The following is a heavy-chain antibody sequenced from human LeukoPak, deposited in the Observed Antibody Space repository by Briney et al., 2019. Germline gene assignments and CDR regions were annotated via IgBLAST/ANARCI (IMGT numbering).Heavy chain of an antibody. V-gene: IGHV3-30*02. CDR3: AKSRRWEVAPPLMDV. CDR1: GFTFSSYG. D-gene: IGHD1-26*01. Sequence: PGGSLRLSCAASGFTFSSYGMHWVRQAPGKGLEWVAFIRYDGSNKYYADSVKGRFTISRDNSKNTLYLQMNSLRAEDTAVYYCAKSRRWEVAPPLMDVWGKGTTVTISS. J-gene: IGHJ6*03. CDR2: IRYDGSNK.